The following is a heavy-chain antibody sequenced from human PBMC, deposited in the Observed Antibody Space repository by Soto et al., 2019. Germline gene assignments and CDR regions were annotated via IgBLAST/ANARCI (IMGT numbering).Heavy chain of an antibody. V-gene: IGHV4-59*03. CDR2: IYYSGST. Sequence: SETLSLTCTVSGGSISSYYWSWIRQPPGKGLEWIGYIYYSGSTNYNPSLKSRVTISVDTSKNQSSLKLSSVTAADTAVYYCAGEGGAGGLDYWGQGTLVIVSS. J-gene: IGHJ4*02. CDR1: GGSISSYY. D-gene: IGHD3-10*01. CDR3: AGEGGAGGLDY.